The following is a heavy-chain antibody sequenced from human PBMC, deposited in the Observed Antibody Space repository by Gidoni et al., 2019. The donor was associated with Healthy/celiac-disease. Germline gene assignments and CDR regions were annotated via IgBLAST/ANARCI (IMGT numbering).Heavy chain of an antibody. J-gene: IGHJ1*01. CDR1: GFTFSSYA. V-gene: IGHV3-30-3*01. CDR2: ISYDGSNK. CDR3: ARGPGEH. Sequence: QVQLVKSGGGVVQPGRSLRLSCAASGFTFSSYAMHWVRQAPGKGLEWVAVISYDGSNKYYADSVKGRFTISRDNSKNTLYLQMNSLRAEDTAVYYCARGPGEHWGQGTLVTVSS. D-gene: IGHD1-1*01.